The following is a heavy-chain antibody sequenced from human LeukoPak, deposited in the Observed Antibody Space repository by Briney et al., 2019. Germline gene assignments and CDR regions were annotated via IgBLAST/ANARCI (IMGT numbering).Heavy chain of an antibody. V-gene: IGHV3-23*01. D-gene: IGHD5-12*01. CDR2: VTGSGITT. J-gene: IGHJ3*02. CDR1: GFSFSDYI. CDR3: AKSVAIGSDI. Sequence: PGGSLRLSCVASGFSFSDYIMNWVRQAPGKGLEWVSTVTGSGITTSYAASVKGRFTISRDNSKNTLFLQMNSLRAEDTAVYYCAKSVAIGSDIWGQGTMVTVSS.